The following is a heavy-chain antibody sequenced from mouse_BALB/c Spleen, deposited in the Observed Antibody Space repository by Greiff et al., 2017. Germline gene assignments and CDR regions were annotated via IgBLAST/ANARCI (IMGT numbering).Heavy chain of an antibody. Sequence: QVQLKESGAELARPGASVKLSCKASGYTFTSYWMQWVKQRPGQGLEWIGAIYPGDGDTRYTQKFKGKATLTADKSSSTAYMQLSSLASEDSAVYYCELGWGMMDYWGQGTAVTVSS. J-gene: IGHJ4*01. CDR1: GYTFTSYW. D-gene: IGHD4-1*01. CDR2: IYPGDGDT. V-gene: IGHV1-87*01. CDR3: ELGWGMMDY.